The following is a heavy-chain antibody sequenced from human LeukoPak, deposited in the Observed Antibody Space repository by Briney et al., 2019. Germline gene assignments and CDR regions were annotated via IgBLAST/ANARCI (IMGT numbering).Heavy chain of an antibody. CDR3: ARDGHYYDSSGYYIVGAFDM. D-gene: IGHD3-22*01. J-gene: IGHJ3*02. V-gene: IGHV4-39*07. Sequence: SETLSLTCTVSGGSISSYYWSWIRQPPGKGLEWIGSIYYSGSTYYNPSLKSRVTVSIDTSKKQFSLRLSSVTAADTAVYYCARDGHYYDSSGYYIVGAFDMWGRGTMVTVSS. CDR2: IYYSGST. CDR1: GGSISSYY.